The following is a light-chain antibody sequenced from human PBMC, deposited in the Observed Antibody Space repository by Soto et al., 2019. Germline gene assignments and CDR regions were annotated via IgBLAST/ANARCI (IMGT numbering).Light chain of an antibody. CDR3: QQLSSFPLT. CDR1: QGISSY. Sequence: DIQLTQSPSFLSASVGDRVTITCRASQGISSYLAWYQQKPGKAPELLIYAASTLQSGVPSRFSGSGSGTEFTLTISCLQPEDVATYYCQQLSSFPLTFGGGTKLEIK. V-gene: IGKV1-9*01. J-gene: IGKJ4*01. CDR2: AAS.